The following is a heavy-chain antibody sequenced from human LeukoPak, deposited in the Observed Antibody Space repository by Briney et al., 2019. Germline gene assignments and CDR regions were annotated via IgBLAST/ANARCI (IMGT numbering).Heavy chain of an antibody. Sequence: GGSLRLSCAASGFTFSSYSMNWVRQAPGKGLEWVSYISSSSSTIYYAGSVKGRFTISRDNAKNSLFLQMNSLRAEDTAVYYCARSRGSSGSYPFDYWGQGTLVSVSS. CDR2: ISSSSSTI. CDR1: GFTFSSYS. J-gene: IGHJ4*02. CDR3: ARSRGSSGSYPFDY. D-gene: IGHD1-26*01. V-gene: IGHV3-48*01.